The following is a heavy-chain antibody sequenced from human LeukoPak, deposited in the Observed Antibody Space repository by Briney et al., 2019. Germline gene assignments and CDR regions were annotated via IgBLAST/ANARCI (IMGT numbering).Heavy chain of an antibody. CDR3: AREVGATRRNDY. CDR1: GFTFSSYA. CDR2: ISNSGGRT. J-gene: IGHJ4*02. Sequence: GGSLRLSCAASGFTFSSYAMSWVRQAPGKGLEWVSSISNSGGRTFYTDSVKGRFTISRDNAKNTLYLQMNSLRAEDTAVYYCAREVGATRRNDYWGQGTLVTVSS. D-gene: IGHD1-26*01. V-gene: IGHV3-23*01.